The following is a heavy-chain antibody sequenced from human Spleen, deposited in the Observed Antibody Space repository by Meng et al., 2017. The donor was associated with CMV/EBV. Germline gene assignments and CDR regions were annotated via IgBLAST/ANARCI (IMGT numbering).Heavy chain of an antibody. Sequence: GSLRLSCAVYGGSFSGYYWSWIRQPPGKGLEWIGEINHSGSTNYNPSLKSRVTISVDTSKNQFSLKLSSVTAADTAVYYCARVLWSGYYYWGQGTLVTVSS. CDR2: INHSGST. D-gene: IGHD3-3*01. V-gene: IGHV4-34*01. CDR3: ARVLWSGYYY. J-gene: IGHJ4*02. CDR1: GGSFSGYY.